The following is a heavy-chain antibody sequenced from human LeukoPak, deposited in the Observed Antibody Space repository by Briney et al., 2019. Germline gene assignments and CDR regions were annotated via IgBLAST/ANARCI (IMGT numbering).Heavy chain of an antibody. CDR1: GFTFSSYG. V-gene: IGHV3-33*01. CDR3: ARDRAVAGPRVEYYFDY. J-gene: IGHJ4*02. D-gene: IGHD6-19*01. Sequence: GGSLRLSCAASGFTFSSYGMHWVRQAPGKGLEWVAVIWYDGSNKYYADSVKGRFTISRDNSKNTLYLQMNSLRAEDTAVYYCARDRAVAGPRVEYYFDYWGQGTLVTVSS. CDR2: IWYDGSNK.